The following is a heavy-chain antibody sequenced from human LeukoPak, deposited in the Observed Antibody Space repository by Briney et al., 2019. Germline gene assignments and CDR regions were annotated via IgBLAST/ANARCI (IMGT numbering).Heavy chain of an antibody. V-gene: IGHV1-2*02. J-gene: IGHJ5*02. CDR2: INPNSGGT. CDR3: AKEGGYCSGGTCYPWWFDP. CDR1: GYTFTGYY. D-gene: IGHD2-15*01. Sequence: VASVKVSCKASGYTFTGYYVHWVRQAPGQGIEWMGWINPNSGGTNYAQKFQGRVTMTRDTSISTAYMELSRLRSDDTAVYYCAKEGGYCSGGTCYPWWFDPWGQGTLVTVSS.